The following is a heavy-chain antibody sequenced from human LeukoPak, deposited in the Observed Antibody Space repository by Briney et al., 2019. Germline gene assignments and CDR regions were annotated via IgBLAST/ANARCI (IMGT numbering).Heavy chain of an antibody. CDR3: ASQSTQSFFDY. CDR1: GFTFSSYW. J-gene: IGHJ4*02. V-gene: IGHV3-53*01. CDR2: IYSGGST. Sequence: PGGSLRLSCAASGFTFSSYWMSWVRQAPGKGLEWVSVIYSGGSTYYADSVKGRFTISRDNSKNTLYLQMNSLRAEDTAVYYCASQSTQSFFDYWGQGTLVTVSS.